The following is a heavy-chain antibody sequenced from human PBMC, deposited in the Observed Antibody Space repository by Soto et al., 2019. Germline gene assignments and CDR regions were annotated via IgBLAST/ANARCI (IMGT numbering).Heavy chain of an antibody. CDR3: ARDLYQYYDFWSGSSYYGMDV. CDR2: ISYDGSNK. V-gene: IGHV3-30-3*01. D-gene: IGHD3-3*01. CDR1: GFTFSSYA. Sequence: GGSLRLSCAASGFTFSSYAMHWVRQAPGKGLEWVAVISYDGSNKYYADSVKGRFTISRDNSKNTLYLQMNSLRAEDTAAYYCARDLYQYYDFWSGSSYYGMDVWGQGTTVTVS. J-gene: IGHJ6*02.